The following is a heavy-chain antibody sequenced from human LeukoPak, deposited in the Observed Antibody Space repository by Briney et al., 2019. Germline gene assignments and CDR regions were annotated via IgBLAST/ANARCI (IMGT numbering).Heavy chain of an antibody. CDR2: MHYSGST. Sequence: PSETLSLTCGVSGGSITKSGYYWGWIRQSPETGLEWIGSMHYSGSTYYNPSLNSRVTISVDTSKNQFSLKLSSVTAADTAVYYCARLRVGAYYFDYWGQGTLVTVSS. J-gene: IGHJ4*02. CDR1: GGSITKSGYY. CDR3: ARLRVGAYYFDY. D-gene: IGHD1-26*01. V-gene: IGHV4-39*07.